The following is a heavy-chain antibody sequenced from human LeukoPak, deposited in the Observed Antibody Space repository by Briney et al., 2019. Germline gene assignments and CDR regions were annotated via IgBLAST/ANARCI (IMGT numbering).Heavy chain of an antibody. CDR1: GFTFSSYG. V-gene: IGHV3-33*06. CDR2: IWYDGSNK. J-gene: IGHJ6*03. Sequence: PGGSLRLSCAASGFTFSSYGMHWVRQAPGKGLGWVAVIWYDGSNKYYADSVKGRFTISRENSKNSLYLQMNRLRAEDTAVYYCAKVLGRWDACYMDVWGKGTTVTVSS. D-gene: IGHD1-26*01. CDR3: AKVLGRWDACYMDV.